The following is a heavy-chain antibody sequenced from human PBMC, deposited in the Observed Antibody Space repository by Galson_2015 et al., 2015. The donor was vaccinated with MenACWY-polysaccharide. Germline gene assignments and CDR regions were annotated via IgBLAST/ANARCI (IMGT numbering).Heavy chain of an antibody. D-gene: IGHD5-18*01. CDR1: GGSLTAYY. CDR2: IFYSGST. CDR3: ARSPGGYSSGGQIDS. Sequence: TLSLTCSVSGGSLTAYYWAWIRQPPGKGLEWIGCIFYSGSTKYSPSLNSRVTISVDTSNNQFSLKLSSVTAADTAVHYCARSPGGYSSGGQIDSWGQGSLATVSS. V-gene: IGHV4-59*01. J-gene: IGHJ4*02.